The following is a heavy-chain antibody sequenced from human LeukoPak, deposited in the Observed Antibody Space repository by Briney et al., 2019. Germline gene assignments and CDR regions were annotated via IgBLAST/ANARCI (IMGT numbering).Heavy chain of an antibody. V-gene: IGHV3-23*01. CDR1: GFTFGSYA. CDR2: ISGSGGTT. J-gene: IGHJ4*02. CDR3: AKAGGWRSDGDS. D-gene: IGHD6-19*01. Sequence: QPGGSLRLSCAASGFTFGSYAMTWVRQAPGKGLEWVSAISGSGGTTYYADSVKGRFTISRDNSKNTVTLQMTSLTADDTAVYFCAKAGGWRSDGDSWGQGTLVAVSS.